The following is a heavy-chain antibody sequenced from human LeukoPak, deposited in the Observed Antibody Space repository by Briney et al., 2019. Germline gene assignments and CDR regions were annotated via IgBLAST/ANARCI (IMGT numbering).Heavy chain of an antibody. J-gene: IGHJ4*02. CDR2: ISSTSSTI. D-gene: IGHD2-2*01. Sequence: NPGGSLRLSCAASGSNFSTYNMNWVRQAPGKGLEWVSFISSTSSTIYYADSVKGRFTISRDNAENSLYLHLDSLRAEDTAVYFCARAPAASFDYWGQGLLVTVSP. CDR1: GSNFSTYN. V-gene: IGHV3-48*04. CDR3: ARAPAASFDY.